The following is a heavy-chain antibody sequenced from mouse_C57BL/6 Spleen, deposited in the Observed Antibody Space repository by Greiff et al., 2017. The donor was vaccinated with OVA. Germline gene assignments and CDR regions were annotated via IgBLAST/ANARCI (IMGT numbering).Heavy chain of an antibody. CDR3: ARNGYDLYFDV. CDR2: ISSGSSTI. Sequence: DVKLVESGGGLVKPGGSLKLSCAASGFTFSDYGMHWVRQAPEKGLEWVAYISSGSSTIYYADTVKGRFTISRDNAKNTLFLQMTRLRSVDTAMYYCARNGYDLYFDVWGTGTTVTVSS. D-gene: IGHD2-14*01. J-gene: IGHJ1*03. V-gene: IGHV5-17*01. CDR1: GFTFSDYG.